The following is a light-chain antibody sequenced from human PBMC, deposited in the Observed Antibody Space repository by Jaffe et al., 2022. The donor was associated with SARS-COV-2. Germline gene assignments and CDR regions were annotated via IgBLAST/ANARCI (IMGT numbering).Light chain of an antibody. J-gene: IGLJ3*02. CDR3: SSYTSTSTWV. CDR1: SSDVGGYNY. V-gene: IGLV2-14*01. CDR2: EVS. Sequence: QSALTQPASVSGSPGQSITISCTGTSSDVGGYNYLSWYQHHPGKAPKLVILEVSNRPSGVPDRFSGSKSGNTASLTISGLQAEDEADYYCSSYTSTSTWVFGGGTKLTVL.